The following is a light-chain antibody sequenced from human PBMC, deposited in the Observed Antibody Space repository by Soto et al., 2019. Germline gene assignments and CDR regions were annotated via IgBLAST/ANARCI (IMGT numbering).Light chain of an antibody. CDR2: GNS. V-gene: IGLV1-40*01. CDR3: QSYDSSLSGSVV. J-gene: IGLJ2*01. CDR1: SSNIGAGYD. Sequence: QSVLTQPPSVSGAPGQRVTISCTGSSSNIGAGYDVHWYQQLPGTAPNLLIYGNSNRPSGVPDRFSGSKSGTSASLAITGLQAEDVADYYCQSYDSSLSGSVVFGGGTKLTVL.